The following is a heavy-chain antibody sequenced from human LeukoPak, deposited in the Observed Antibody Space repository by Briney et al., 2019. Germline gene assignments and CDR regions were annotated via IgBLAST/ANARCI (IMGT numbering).Heavy chain of an antibody. J-gene: IGHJ4*02. Sequence: SETLSLTCAVYGGSFGGFYRTWIRQPPGKGPEWIGEINHSGSANYNPSLKRRVFMSVDTAKNQFSLKLNSVTAADTAVYYCARVTVAGTHFDYWGQGTLVTVSS. V-gene: IGHV4-34*01. CDR2: INHSGSA. CDR1: GGSFGGFY. CDR3: ARVTVAGTHFDY. D-gene: IGHD6-19*01.